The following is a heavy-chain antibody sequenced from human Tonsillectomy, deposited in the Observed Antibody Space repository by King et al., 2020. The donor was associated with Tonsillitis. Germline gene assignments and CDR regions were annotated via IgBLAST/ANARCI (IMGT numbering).Heavy chain of an antibody. Sequence: LQLQESGPGVVKPSETLSLTCTVSGGSISSSDHYWAWIRQPPGKGLEWSGYMYYSKPSFYNPSLKRRITISGGTSENRFSLKLSSVTAADTAVYFCARYVSGSFDYWGQGALVTVSS. V-gene: IGHV4-39*01. CDR3: ARYVSGSFDY. D-gene: IGHD1-26*01. CDR1: GGSISSSDHY. CDR2: MYYSKPS. J-gene: IGHJ4*02.